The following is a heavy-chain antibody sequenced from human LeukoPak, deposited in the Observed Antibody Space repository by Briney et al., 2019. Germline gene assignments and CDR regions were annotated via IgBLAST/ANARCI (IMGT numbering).Heavy chain of an antibody. J-gene: IGHJ5*02. D-gene: IGHD3-9*01. V-gene: IGHV4-59*01. CDR2: IYYSGST. CDR1: GGSISSYY. Sequence: SETLSLTCTVSGGSISSYYWSWIRQPPGKGLEWIGYIYYSGSTNYNPSLKSRVTISVDTSKNQFSLKLSSVTAADTAVYCCARDVGYYDILTGYYTPRDWFDPWGQGTLVTVSS. CDR3: ARDVGYYDILTGYYTPRDWFDP.